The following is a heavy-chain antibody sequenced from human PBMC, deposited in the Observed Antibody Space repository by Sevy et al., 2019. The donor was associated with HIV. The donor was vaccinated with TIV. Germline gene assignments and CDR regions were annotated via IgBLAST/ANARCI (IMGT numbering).Heavy chain of an antibody. J-gene: IGHJ4*02. CDR3: ATGGLDH. CDR2: IKQDGSEK. Sequence: GGSLRLSCAASRFTFSNYWMNWVRQAPGKGLEWVANIKQDGSEKDHVDSVKGRFTISKDNAKNSLYLQMNTLRVEDTAVYYCATGGLDHWGLGTLVTVSS. V-gene: IGHV3-7*01. CDR1: RFTFSNYW. D-gene: IGHD2-15*01.